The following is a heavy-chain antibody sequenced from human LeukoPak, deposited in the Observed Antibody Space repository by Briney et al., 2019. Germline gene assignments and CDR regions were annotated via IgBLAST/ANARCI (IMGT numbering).Heavy chain of an antibody. Sequence: SETLSLTCTVSGGSISSSSYYWDWIRQPRGKGLEWIGSISYTGSTFYNPSRKSRFTITVKTSKNQFSLNLSSVTAADTAVYYCARHAEGMDVWGQGTTVTVSS. J-gene: IGHJ6*02. CDR3: ARHAEGMDV. CDR2: ISYTGST. V-gene: IGHV4-39*01. D-gene: IGHD1-14*01. CDR1: GGSISSSSYY.